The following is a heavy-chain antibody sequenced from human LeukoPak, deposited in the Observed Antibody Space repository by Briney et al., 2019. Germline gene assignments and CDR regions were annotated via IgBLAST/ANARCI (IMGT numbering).Heavy chain of an antibody. CDR1: GYTFTGYY. D-gene: IGHD6-13*01. V-gene: IGHV1-2*02. CDR3: ARVKEGSSWYFDY. J-gene: IGHJ4*02. Sequence: ASVTVSCTASGYTFTGYYMHWVRQAPGQGLEWMGWINPNSGGTNYAQKFQGRVTMTRDTSISTAYMELSRLRSDDTAVYYCARVKEGSSWYFDYWGQGTLVTVSS. CDR2: INPNSGGT.